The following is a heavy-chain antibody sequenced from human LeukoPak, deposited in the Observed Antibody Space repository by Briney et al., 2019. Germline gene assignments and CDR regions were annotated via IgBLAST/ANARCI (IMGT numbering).Heavy chain of an antibody. Sequence: ASVTLSCKASGYTFTSYYMHWVRQAPGQGLEWMGIINPSGGGTTYAQKFQGRVTMTRDTSTSTVYMELSSLKSEDTAVYYCARDGYNGFDYWGQGTLVTVSS. J-gene: IGHJ4*02. CDR2: INPSGGGT. D-gene: IGHD5-12*01. CDR3: ARDGYNGFDY. V-gene: IGHV1-46*01. CDR1: GYTFTSYY.